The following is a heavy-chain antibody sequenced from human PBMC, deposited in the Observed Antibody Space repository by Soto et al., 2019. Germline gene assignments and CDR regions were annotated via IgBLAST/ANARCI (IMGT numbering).Heavy chain of an antibody. CDR3: ASRRAVAGTNHWWFDP. D-gene: IGHD6-19*01. Sequence: SETLSLTCAVYGGSFSGYYWSWIRQPPGKGLEWIGEINHSGSTNYNPSLKSRVTISVDTSKNQFSLKLSSVTAADTAVYYCASRRAVAGTNHWWFDPWGQGTLVTVSS. V-gene: IGHV4-34*01. J-gene: IGHJ5*02. CDR1: GGSFSGYY. CDR2: INHSGST.